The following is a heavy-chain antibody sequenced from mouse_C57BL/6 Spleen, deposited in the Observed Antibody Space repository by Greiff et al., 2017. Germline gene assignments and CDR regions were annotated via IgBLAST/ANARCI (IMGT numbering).Heavy chain of an antibody. D-gene: IGHD2-2*01. V-gene: IGHV2-5*01. Sequence: QVQLQQSGPGLVQPSQSLSITCTVSGFSLTSYGVHWVRQSPGKGLEWLGVIWRGGSTDYNAAFMSRLSITKDNSKSQVFFKMNSLQADDTAIYYCAKCGYDAAIAMDYWGQGTSVTVSS. CDR3: AKCGYDAAIAMDY. CDR2: IWRGGST. J-gene: IGHJ4*01. CDR1: GFSLTSYG.